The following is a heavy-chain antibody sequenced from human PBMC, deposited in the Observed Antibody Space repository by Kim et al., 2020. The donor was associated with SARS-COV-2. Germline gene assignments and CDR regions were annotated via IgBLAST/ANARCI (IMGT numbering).Heavy chain of an antibody. CDR3: TTSYDYMGS. J-gene: IGHJ5*02. V-gene: IGHV3-73*01. D-gene: IGHD3-10*01. CDR1: GFTFSGSA. CDR2: IRSEANSYAT. Sequence: GGSLRLSCAASGFTFSGSAMHWVRQASGKGLEWVGRIRSEANSYATTYAESVRGRFTISRDDSNNTAYLQMNSLKTEDTAVYYCTTSYDYMGSWGQGTLVTVSS.